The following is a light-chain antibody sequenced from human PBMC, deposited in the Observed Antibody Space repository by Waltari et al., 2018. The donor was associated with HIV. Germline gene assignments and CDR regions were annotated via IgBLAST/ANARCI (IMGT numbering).Light chain of an antibody. Sequence: DIQLTQSPHFLPASVGDRVTMTCRASQGIRSYLAWYQQKPGNAPNPLIYAASTLQSGVPSRFSGSGSGTEFTLTISSLQPEDFATDSCQQLNEYPWTFGQGTKVEMK. V-gene: IGKV1-9*01. J-gene: IGKJ1*01. CDR2: AAS. CDR3: QQLNEYPWT. CDR1: QGIRSY.